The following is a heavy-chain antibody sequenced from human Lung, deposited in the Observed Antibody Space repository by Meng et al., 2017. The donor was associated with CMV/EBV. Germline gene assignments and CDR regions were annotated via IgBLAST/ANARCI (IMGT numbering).Heavy chain of an antibody. CDR1: GAFFSTYT. V-gene: IGHV1-69*10. CDR2: LIPVLNKA. CDR3: ARGRGNQPLFDF. J-gene: IGHJ4*02. D-gene: IGHD2/OR15-2a*01. Sequence: QVLVVSWGAEVKSRGSLVKVGCKTSGAFFSTYTFSWVRQAPGQGLEWMGGLIPVLNKAKSAPRFQDRVTFTADETTTTAYMELSSLTFEGTAVYSCARGRGNQPLFDFWGQGTLVTVSS.